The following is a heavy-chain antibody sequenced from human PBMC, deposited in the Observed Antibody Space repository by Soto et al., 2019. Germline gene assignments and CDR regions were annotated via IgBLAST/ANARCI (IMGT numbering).Heavy chain of an antibody. D-gene: IGHD6-6*01. V-gene: IGHV6-1*01. CDR3: ARTYSSSSRYYYYGMDV. J-gene: IGHJ6*02. CDR2: TYYRSKWYN. CDR1: GDSVSSNSAA. Sequence: SQTLSLTCAISGDSVSSNSAAWNWIRQSPSRGLEWLGRTYYRSKWYNDYAVSVKSRITINPDTSKNQFSLQLNSVTPEDTAVYYCARTYSSSSRYYYYGMDVWGQGTTVTVSS.